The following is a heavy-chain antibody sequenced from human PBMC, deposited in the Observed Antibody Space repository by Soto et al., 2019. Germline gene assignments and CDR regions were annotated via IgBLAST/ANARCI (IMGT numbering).Heavy chain of an antibody. CDR1: GFTFSSYG. D-gene: IGHD6-19*01. CDR3: AKDTESSSGWSLNY. Sequence: GSLRLSCAASGFTFSSYGMHWVRQAPGKGLEWVAVISYDGSNKYYADSVKGRFTISRDNSKNTLYLQMNSLRAEDTAVYYCAKDTESSSGWSLNYWGQGTLVTVSS. J-gene: IGHJ4*02. V-gene: IGHV3-30*18. CDR2: ISYDGSNK.